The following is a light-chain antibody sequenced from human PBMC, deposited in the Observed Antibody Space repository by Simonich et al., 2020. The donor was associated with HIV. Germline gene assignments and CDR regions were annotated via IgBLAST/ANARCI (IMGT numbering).Light chain of an antibody. CDR1: HGISNS. V-gene: IGKV1-NL1*01. Sequence: DIRMTQSPSSLSASVGHSVTITCRASHGISNSLAWYQQKAGKAPKLLLYAAFTVESGVPARFSGSGSGTDYTLTISSLQPEDCATYYCQQYYGPPTFGQGTKLEIK. J-gene: IGKJ2*01. CDR2: AAF. CDR3: QQYYGPPT.